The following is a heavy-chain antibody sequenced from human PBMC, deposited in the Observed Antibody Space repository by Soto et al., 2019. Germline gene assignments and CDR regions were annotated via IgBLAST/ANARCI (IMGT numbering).Heavy chain of an antibody. J-gene: IGHJ6*02. Sequence: SQTLSLTRAISGDSVSSNSAAWNWIRQSPSRGLEWLGRTYYRSKWYNDYAVSVKSRITINPDTSKNQFSLQLNSVTPEDTAVYYCAREAYYDFWSSAGDYNYYYGMDVWGQGTTVTVSS. V-gene: IGHV6-1*01. CDR1: GDSVSSNSAA. D-gene: IGHD3-3*01. CDR2: TYYRSKWYN. CDR3: AREAYYDFWSSAGDYNYYYGMDV.